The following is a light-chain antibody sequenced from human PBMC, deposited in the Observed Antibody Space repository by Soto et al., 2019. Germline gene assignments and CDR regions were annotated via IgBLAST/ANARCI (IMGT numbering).Light chain of an antibody. CDR2: GTS. CDR1: QSVSSGN. Sequence: EIVLTQSPGTLSLSPGERATLSCRASQSVSSGNLAWYQQKPGQAPRLLIYGTSNRATGIPSRFSGSGSGTDFTFTISSLQPEDIATYYCQQYDNLPRWTFGQGTKVDI. J-gene: IGKJ1*01. V-gene: IGKV3-20*01. CDR3: QQYDNLPRWT.